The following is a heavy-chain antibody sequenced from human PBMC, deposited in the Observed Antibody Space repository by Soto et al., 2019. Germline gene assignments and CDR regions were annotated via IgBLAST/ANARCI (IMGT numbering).Heavy chain of an antibody. CDR3: AKDQKLGIHLYYYYGMDV. Sequence: GWSLRLSCAASGFTFSSYGMHWVRQAPGKGLEWVAVISYDGSNKYYADSVKGRFTISRDNSKNTLYLQMNSLRAEDTAVYYCAKDQKLGIHLYYYYGMDVWGQGTTVTVSS. CDR2: ISYDGSNK. J-gene: IGHJ6*02. D-gene: IGHD7-27*01. V-gene: IGHV3-30*18. CDR1: GFTFSSYG.